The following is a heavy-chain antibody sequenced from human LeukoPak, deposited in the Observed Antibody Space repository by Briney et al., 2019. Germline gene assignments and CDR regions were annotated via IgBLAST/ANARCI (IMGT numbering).Heavy chain of an antibody. CDR2: ISYDGSNK. D-gene: IGHD5-18*01. CDR1: GFTFSSYG. V-gene: IGHV3-30*18. J-gene: IGHJ6*02. Sequence: GGSLRLSCAASGFTFSSYGMHWLRQAPGKGLERVAVISYDGSNKYYADSVKGRFTISREDSKNTLYLQMNRLRAEDTAVYYCAKSGDTAMVDYYYYGMDVWGQGSTVTVTS. CDR3: AKSGDTAMVDYYYYGMDV.